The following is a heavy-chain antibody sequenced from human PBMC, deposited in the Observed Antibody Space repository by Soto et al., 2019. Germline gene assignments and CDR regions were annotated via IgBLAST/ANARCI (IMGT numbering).Heavy chain of an antibody. J-gene: IGHJ4*02. CDR2: IYHSGST. CDR3: AKGSQYYYDSSGYFDY. Sequence: SSETLSLTCAVSGGSISSGGYSWSWIRQPPGKGLEWIGYIYHSGSTYYNPSLKSRVTISVDRSKNQFSLKLSSVTAEDTAVYYCAKGSQYYYDSSGYFDYWGLGTLVTAPQ. V-gene: IGHV4-30-2*01. CDR1: GGSISSGGYS. D-gene: IGHD3-22*01.